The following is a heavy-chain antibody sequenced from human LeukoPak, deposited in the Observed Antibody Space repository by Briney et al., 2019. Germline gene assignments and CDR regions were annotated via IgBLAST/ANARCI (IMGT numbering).Heavy chain of an antibody. Sequence: PGGSLRLSCAASGFTFSSYSMNWVRQAPGKGLEWISYISSSGTIYYVDSVKGQFTISRDNAKNSLYLQMNSLRAEDTAVYYCARMVRGVIYYYYYYMDVWGKGTTVTVSS. J-gene: IGHJ6*03. CDR3: ARMVRGVIYYYYYYMDV. D-gene: IGHD3-10*01. CDR1: GFTFSSYS. CDR2: ISSSGTI. V-gene: IGHV3-48*01.